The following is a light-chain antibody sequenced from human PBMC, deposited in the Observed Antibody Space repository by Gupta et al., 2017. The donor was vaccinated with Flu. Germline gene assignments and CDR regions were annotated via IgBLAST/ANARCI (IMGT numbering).Light chain of an antibody. CDR2: VAS. CDR3: QQYDDWPPIA. V-gene: IGKV3-15*01. Sequence: VMIPPPDTLSVSPGERATLSCRASQGISSNLAWYQHKPGLAPRLLIFVASTRATGIADRFSGSGSGTEFTLTISSLESEDFAVYYCQQYDDWPPIAFGQGTRLEIK. J-gene: IGKJ5*01. CDR1: QGISSN.